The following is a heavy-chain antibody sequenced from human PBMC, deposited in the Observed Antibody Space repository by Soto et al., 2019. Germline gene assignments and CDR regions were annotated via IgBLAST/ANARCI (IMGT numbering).Heavy chain of an antibody. CDR3: ARVGYSSGWYYFDY. CDR1: GGSISSGGYY. CDR2: IYYSGST. D-gene: IGHD6-19*01. V-gene: IGHV4-31*03. Sequence: SETLSLTCTVSGGSISSGGYYWSWIRQHPGKGLEWIGYIYYSGSTSYNPSLKSRVTISVDTSKNQFSLKLSSVTAADTAVYYCARVGYSSGWYYFDYWGQGTLVTVSS. J-gene: IGHJ4*02.